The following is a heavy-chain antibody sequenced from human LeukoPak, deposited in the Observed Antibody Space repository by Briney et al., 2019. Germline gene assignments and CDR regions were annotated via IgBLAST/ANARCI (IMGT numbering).Heavy chain of an antibody. CDR1: GFTFRSYW. CDR2: INSDGSST. Sequence: GSLRLSCAASGFTFRSYWMHWVRPAPGKGLVWVSRINSDGSSTSYADSVKGRFTISRDNAKNTLYLQMNSLRAEDTALYYCARLGGGTTVTTWGQGTLVTVSS. CDR3: ARLGGGTTVTT. J-gene: IGHJ5*02. D-gene: IGHD4-17*01. V-gene: IGHV3-74*01.